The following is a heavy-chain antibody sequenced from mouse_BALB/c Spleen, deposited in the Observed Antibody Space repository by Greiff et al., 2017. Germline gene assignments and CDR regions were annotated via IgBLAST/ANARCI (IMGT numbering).Heavy chain of an antibody. CDR2: ISSGGST. CDR1: GFTFSSYA. CDR3: ARVTMITLFAY. J-gene: IGHJ3*01. Sequence: EVKLEESGGGLVKPGGSLKLSCAASGFTFSSYAMSWVRQTPEKRLEWVASISSGGSTYYPDSVKGRFTISRDNARNILYLQMSSLRSEDTAMYYCARVTMITLFAYWGQGTLVTVSA. D-gene: IGHD2-4*01. V-gene: IGHV5-6-5*01.